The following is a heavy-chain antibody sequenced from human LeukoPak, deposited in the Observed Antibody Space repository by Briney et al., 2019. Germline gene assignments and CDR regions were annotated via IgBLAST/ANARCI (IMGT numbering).Heavy chain of an antibody. Sequence: GASVKVSCKASGYTFTGYYMHWVRQAPGQGLEWMGWINPNSGGTNYAQKFQGRVTMTRDTSISTAYMELSRLRSDDTAVYYCARGPSSIAARWGAGLVDPWGQGTLVTVSS. CDR2: INPNSGGT. CDR1: GYTFTGYY. CDR3: ARGPSSIAARWGAGLVDP. D-gene: IGHD6-6*01. V-gene: IGHV1-2*02. J-gene: IGHJ5*02.